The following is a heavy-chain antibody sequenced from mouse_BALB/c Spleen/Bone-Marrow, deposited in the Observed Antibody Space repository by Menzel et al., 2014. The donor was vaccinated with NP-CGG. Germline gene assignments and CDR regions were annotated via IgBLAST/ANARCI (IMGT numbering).Heavy chain of an antibody. V-gene: IGHV1-20*02. Sequence: EVQLHQSGPELVKPGASVKISCKASGYSFTGYFMNWVMQSQGRSLEWIGRINPYNGDTFYNHKFKGKATLTVDKSSSTAHMELRSMASEDSAVYNCAREGGYYYGSSPYFDVWGAGTTVTVSS. J-gene: IGHJ1*01. CDR1: GYSFTGYF. D-gene: IGHD1-1*01. CDR2: INPYNGDT. CDR3: AREGGYYYGSSPYFDV.